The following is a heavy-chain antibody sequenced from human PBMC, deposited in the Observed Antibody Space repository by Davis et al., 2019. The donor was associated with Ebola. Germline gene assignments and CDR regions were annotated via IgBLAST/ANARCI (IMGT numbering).Heavy chain of an antibody. J-gene: IGHJ4*02. Sequence: MPSETLSLTCAVSGGSISSSNWWSWVRQPPGKGLEWIGEIYHSGSTNYNPSLKSRVTISVDTSKNQFSLKLSSVTAADTAVYYCARERYFDWLPRYYFDYWGQGTLVTVSS. V-gene: IGHV4-4*02. D-gene: IGHD3-9*01. CDR3: ARERYFDWLPRYYFDY. CDR2: IYHSGST. CDR1: GGSISSSNW.